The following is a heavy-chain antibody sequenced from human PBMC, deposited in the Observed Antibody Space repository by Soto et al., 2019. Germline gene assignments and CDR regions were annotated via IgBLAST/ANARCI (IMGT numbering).Heavy chain of an antibody. D-gene: IGHD5-12*01. CDR1: GYTFFTYD. CDR3: ARHHGPTTSESWFDP. Sequence: QVHLVQSGVEVKTPGASVKVSCQASGYTFFTYDISWVRQAPGQGLEWMGWISTYSGDTKYAQKFQGRVTMTTDTSTTTAYLELCGLRSDDTALYYCARHHGPTTSESWFDPWGQGTLVTVSS. CDR2: ISTYSGDT. V-gene: IGHV1-18*01. J-gene: IGHJ5*02.